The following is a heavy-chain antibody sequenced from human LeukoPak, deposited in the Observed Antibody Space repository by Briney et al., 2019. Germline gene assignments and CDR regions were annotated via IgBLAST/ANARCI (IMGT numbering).Heavy chain of an antibody. D-gene: IGHD2-15*01. Sequence: GGSLRLSCAASGFSLITYTMNWVRQGPGKGLEWVSSISSASGIIHYADSVKGRFTISRDNAKNSLYLQMNSLRDEDTAVYYCARDCSGGSCYSASHYYGMDVWGQGTTVTVSS. CDR1: GFSLITYT. V-gene: IGHV3-48*02. CDR3: ARDCSGGSCYSASHYYGMDV. J-gene: IGHJ6*02. CDR2: ISSASGII.